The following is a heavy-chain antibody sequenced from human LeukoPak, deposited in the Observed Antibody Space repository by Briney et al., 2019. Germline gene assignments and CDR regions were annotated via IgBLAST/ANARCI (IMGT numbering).Heavy chain of an antibody. D-gene: IGHD5-24*01. V-gene: IGHV4-39*01. J-gene: IGHJ3*01. CDR1: GGSISSYY. CDR3: ARVRDGYNDAYDF. CDR2: IYYSGST. Sequence: ASETLSLTCTVSGGSISSYYWGWIRQPPGKGLEWLGSIYYSGSTYYNPSLKSRVTISVDTSKNQFSLKLSSVTAADTAVYYCARVRDGYNDAYDFWGQGTMVTVTS.